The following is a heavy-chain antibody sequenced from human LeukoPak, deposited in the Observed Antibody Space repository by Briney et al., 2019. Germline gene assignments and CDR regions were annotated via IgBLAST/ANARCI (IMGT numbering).Heavy chain of an antibody. J-gene: IGHJ4*02. D-gene: IGHD6-19*01. V-gene: IGHV5-51*01. CDR3: ARDLGYSSGWLDY. CDR1: GYSFTNYW. CDR2: THPSDSDT. Sequence: GESLKISCKASGYSFTNYWIGWVRQMPGKGLKWMGITHPSDSDTRYSPSFQGQITISADKSISTAFLQWSSLKASDTAMYYCARDLGYSSGWLDYWGQGTLVTVSS.